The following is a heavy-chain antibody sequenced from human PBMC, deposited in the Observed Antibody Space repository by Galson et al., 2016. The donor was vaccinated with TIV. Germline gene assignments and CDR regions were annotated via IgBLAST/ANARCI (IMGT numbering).Heavy chain of an antibody. CDR3: ARGPGKYTGTYSWLNYSGAMDV. Sequence: SVKVSCKASGYTFTGYYLHWVRQAPGQGLEWMGWINPNSGDTHYAENFQGWVTMTRDTSITTAYMELTRLKFDDTAVFYCARGPGKYTGTYSWLNYSGAMDVWGQGTTVTVS. CDR2: INPNSGDT. V-gene: IGHV1-2*04. J-gene: IGHJ6*02. D-gene: IGHD1-26*01. CDR1: GYTFTGYY.